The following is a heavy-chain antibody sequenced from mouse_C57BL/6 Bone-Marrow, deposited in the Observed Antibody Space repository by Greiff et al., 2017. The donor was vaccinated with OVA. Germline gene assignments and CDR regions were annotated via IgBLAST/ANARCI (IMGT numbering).Heavy chain of an antibody. Sequence: EVKLVESGGGLVKPGGSLKLSCAASGFTFSSYTMSWVRQTPEKRLEWVATISSGGGNTYYPDSVKGRFTISRDNAKNTLYLQMSSLRSEDTALYYCARHEDSNYDAMDYWGQGTSVTVSS. CDR3: ARHEDSNYDAMDY. V-gene: IGHV5-9*01. J-gene: IGHJ4*01. CDR1: GFTFSSYT. CDR2: ISSGGGNT. D-gene: IGHD2-5*01.